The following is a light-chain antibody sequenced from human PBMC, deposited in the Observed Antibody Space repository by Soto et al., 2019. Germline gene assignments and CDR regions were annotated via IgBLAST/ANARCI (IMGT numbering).Light chain of an antibody. Sequence: EKLMSQSPATLSVSPGERVTLSCRASQNIHNHMSWFLQKPGQTPRLLIYDAIIRAADVPARFSGSWSGTEFTLTINSLQSEDFAVYYCQQYNNWLTWTFGQGTKVEIK. CDR2: DAI. J-gene: IGKJ1*01. V-gene: IGKV3-15*01. CDR1: QNIHNH. CDR3: QQYNNWLTWT.